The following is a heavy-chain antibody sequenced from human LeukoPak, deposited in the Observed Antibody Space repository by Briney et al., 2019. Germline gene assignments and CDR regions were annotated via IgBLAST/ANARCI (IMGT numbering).Heavy chain of an antibody. Sequence: GGSLRLSCEASGFTFSSHGMHWVRQAPGQGLEWVALIWYDGSKKYYTDSLKGRFTISRDNSKNTLYLQMNGLRAEDTAVYYCAKNRQQLVLGAFDIWGQGTMVTVSS. CDR3: AKNRQQLVLGAFDI. J-gene: IGHJ3*02. V-gene: IGHV3-33*06. CDR2: IWYDGSKK. D-gene: IGHD6-13*01. CDR1: GFTFSSHG.